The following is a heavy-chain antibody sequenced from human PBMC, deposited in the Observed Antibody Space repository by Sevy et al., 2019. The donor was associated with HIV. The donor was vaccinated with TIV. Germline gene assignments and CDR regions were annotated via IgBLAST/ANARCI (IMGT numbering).Heavy chain of an antibody. J-gene: IGHJ6*02. V-gene: IGHV3-7*01. CDR3: ARHNTNYNYALDV. CDR1: GFTFTTYW. CDR2: IKQDGSEN. D-gene: IGHD2-2*01. Sequence: GGSLRLSCVASGFTFTTYWVTWVRQAPGKGLEWVANIKQDGSENYYVDSVKGRFTISRDNAKNSLYLQMNSLRADDTAVYYFARHNTNYNYALDVWGQGTTVTVSS.